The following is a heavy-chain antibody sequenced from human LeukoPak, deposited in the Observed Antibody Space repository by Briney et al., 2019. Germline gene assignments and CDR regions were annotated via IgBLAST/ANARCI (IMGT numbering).Heavy chain of an antibody. CDR1: GGTFSNYT. CDR3: ARVYCSGGSCYSSRGNFDY. J-gene: IGHJ4*02. CDR2: IIPIFGTA. Sequence: ASVKVSRKASGGTFSNYTIIWVRQAPGQGLEWMGGIIPIFGTANYAQKFQGRVTITADKFTNTAYMELSSLRSEDTAVYYCARVYCSGGSCYSSRGNFDYWGQGTLVTVSS. D-gene: IGHD2-15*01. V-gene: IGHV1-69*06.